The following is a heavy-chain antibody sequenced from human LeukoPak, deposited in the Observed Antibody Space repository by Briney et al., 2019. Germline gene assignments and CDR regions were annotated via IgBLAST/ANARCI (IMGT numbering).Heavy chain of an antibody. J-gene: IGHJ4*02. CDR1: GFNFSAYW. CDR2: IASDGSIT. V-gene: IGHV3-74*01. CDR3: ARPGDGFDY. Sequence: TGGSLRLSCAASGFNFSAYWMHWVRQPPGGGRVWVSRIASDGSITIYADSVKGRFTISRDNAKNTLFLQMSSLRAEDTAVYYCARPGDGFDYWGQGTLVTVSS. D-gene: IGHD1-1*01.